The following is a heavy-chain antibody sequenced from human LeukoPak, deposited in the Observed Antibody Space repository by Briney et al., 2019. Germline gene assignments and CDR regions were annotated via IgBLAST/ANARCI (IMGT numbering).Heavy chain of an antibody. D-gene: IGHD3-10*01. V-gene: IGHV3-23*01. J-gene: IGHJ4*02. Sequence: GGSLRLSCVVPGFTFSSYDMSWVRQAPGKGLEWVSGISGSGGTTNFADSVKGRFTISRDNSKNTLYLQMNSLRAEDTAVYYCARGPLLLWFGELLYTGFDYWGQGTLVTVSS. CDR1: GFTFSSYD. CDR2: ISGSGGTT. CDR3: ARGPLLLWFGELLYTGFDY.